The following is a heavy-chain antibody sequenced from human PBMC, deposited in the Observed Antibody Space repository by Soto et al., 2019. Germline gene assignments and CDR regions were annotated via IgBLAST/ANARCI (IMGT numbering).Heavy chain of an antibody. D-gene: IGHD3-3*01. CDR1: GYTFTSYG. Sequence: ASVKVSCKASGYTFTSYGISWVRQAPGQGLEWMGWISAYNGNTNYAQKLQGRVTMTTDTSTSTAYMELRSLRSDDTAVYYCAREGDFWSGYYTQDFDDWGQGTLVTVSS. CDR2: ISAYNGNT. V-gene: IGHV1-18*01. J-gene: IGHJ4*02. CDR3: AREGDFWSGYYTQDFDD.